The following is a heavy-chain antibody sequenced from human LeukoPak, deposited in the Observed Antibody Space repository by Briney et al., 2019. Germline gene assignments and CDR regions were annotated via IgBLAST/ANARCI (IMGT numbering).Heavy chain of an antibody. D-gene: IGHD3-16*01. CDR2: IYYSGST. V-gene: IGHV4-39*07. CDR3: ARDLGSSTPSGV. Sequence: SETLSLTCTVSGGSISSSSYYWGWIRQPPGKGLEWIGSIYYSGSTYYNPSLKSRVTISVDTSKNQFSLKLSSVTAADTAVYYCARDLGSSTPSGVWGKGTTVTVSS. J-gene: IGHJ6*04. CDR1: GGSISSSSYY.